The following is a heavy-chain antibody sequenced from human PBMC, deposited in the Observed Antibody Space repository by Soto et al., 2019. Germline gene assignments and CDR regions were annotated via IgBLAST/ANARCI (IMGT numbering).Heavy chain of an antibody. CDR1: GGSFSGYY. CDR2: IYHSGIT. Sequence: ETLSLTCAVYGGSFSGYYWSWIRQPPGKGLEWLGEIYHSGITDYNPSLKSRITISIDTSKKQFSLKLNSVTAADTAVYYCAIGPRMWLAGGGYWGQGTQVTVSS. V-gene: IGHV4-34*01. J-gene: IGHJ4*02. D-gene: IGHD6-19*01. CDR3: AIGPRMWLAGGGY.